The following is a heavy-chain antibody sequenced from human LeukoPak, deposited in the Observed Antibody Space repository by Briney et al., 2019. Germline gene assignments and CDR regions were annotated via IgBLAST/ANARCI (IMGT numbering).Heavy chain of an antibody. CDR3: ARALSTRHYDILTACFDY. Sequence: GGSLRLSCAASGFTFNNYSMNWVRQAPGKGLEWVSSISSSSNYIYYADSVKGRFTISRDNAKNSLYLQMNSLRAEDTAVYYCARALSTRHYDILTACFDYWGQGTLVTVSS. CDR1: GFTFNNYS. CDR2: ISSSSNYI. D-gene: IGHD3-9*01. V-gene: IGHV3-21*01. J-gene: IGHJ4*02.